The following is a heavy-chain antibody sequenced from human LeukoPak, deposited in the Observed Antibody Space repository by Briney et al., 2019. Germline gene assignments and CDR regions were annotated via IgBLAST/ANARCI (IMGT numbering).Heavy chain of an antibody. D-gene: IGHD4-17*01. CDR3: ARAPYGVFDY. CDR1: GFTFSSYS. J-gene: IGHJ4*02. CDR2: ISSSGSTI. V-gene: IGHV3-48*04. Sequence: GGSLRLSCAASGFTFSSYSMNWVRQAPGKGLEWVSYISSSGSTIYYADSVKGRFTISRDNAKNSLYLQMNSLRAEDTAVYYCARAPYGVFDYWGQGTLVTVSS.